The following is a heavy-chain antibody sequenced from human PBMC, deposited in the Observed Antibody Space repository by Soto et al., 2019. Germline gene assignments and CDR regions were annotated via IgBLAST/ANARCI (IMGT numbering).Heavy chain of an antibody. J-gene: IGHJ6*02. CDR3: AKPPVSTASYYYSGMDV. V-gene: IGHV3-23*01. CDR2: ISGTGIST. Sequence: GGSLRLSCAASGFTFTTYPLSWVRQAPGKGLEWVSGISGTGISTYYADSVKGRFTISRDNSKNMVFLQMNSLRAEDTAIYYCAKPPVSTASYYYSGMDVWGQGTTVTVSS. CDR1: GFTFTTYP.